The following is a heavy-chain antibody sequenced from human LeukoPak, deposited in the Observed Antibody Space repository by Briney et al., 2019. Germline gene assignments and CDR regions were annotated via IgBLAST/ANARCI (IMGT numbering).Heavy chain of an antibody. D-gene: IGHD2-21*02. Sequence: PSETLSLTCTVSGGSISSSTSYWGWIRQPPGKGLERIGNIYYSGSTYYNPSLKSRVTISVDTSKKQFSLRLSSVTAADTAVYYCARYYCGGDCYSGYFDYWGQGTLATVSS. CDR2: IYYSGST. CDR3: ARYYCGGDCYSGYFDY. CDR1: GGSISSSTSY. J-gene: IGHJ4*02. V-gene: IGHV4-39*01.